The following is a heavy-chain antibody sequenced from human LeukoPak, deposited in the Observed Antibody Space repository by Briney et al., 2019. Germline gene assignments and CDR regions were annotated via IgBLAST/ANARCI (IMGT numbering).Heavy chain of an antibody. V-gene: IGHV1-69*05. D-gene: IGHD3-10*01. CDR1: GGTFSSYA. Sequence: ASVKVSCKASGGTFSSYAISWVRQAPGQGLEWMGGIIPIFGTANYAQKFQGRVTITTDESTSTAYMELSSLRSDDTAVYYCAREVTMVRGVIHSDAFDIWGQGTMVTVSS. CDR3: AREVTMVRGVIHSDAFDI. J-gene: IGHJ3*02. CDR2: IIPIFGTA.